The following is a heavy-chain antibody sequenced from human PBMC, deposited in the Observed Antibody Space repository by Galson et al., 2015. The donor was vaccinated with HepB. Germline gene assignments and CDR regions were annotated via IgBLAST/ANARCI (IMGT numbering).Heavy chain of an antibody. CDR1: GYTFTSYG. Sequence: SVKVSCKASGYTFTSYGISWVRQAPGQGLEWMGWISAYNGNTNYAQKLQGRVTMTTDTSTSTAYMELRSLRSDDTAVYYCARDSARVRGVMSRNQYYYYGMDVWGQGTTVTVSS. V-gene: IGHV1-18*04. CDR2: ISAYNGNT. CDR3: ARDSARVRGVMSRNQYYYYGMDV. J-gene: IGHJ6*02. D-gene: IGHD3-10*01.